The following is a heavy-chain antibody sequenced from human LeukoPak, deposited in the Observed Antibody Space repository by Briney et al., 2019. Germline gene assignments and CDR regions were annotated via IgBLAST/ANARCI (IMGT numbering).Heavy chain of an antibody. CDR3: ARFQWLVSSPSDYYFDY. Sequence: PSETLSLTCAVYGGSFSGYYWSWIRQPPGKGLEWIGEINHSGSTNYNPSLKSRVTISVDTSKNQFSLKLSSVTAADTAVYYCARFQWLVSSPSDYYFDYWGQGTLVTVSS. D-gene: IGHD6-19*01. CDR1: GGSFSGYY. V-gene: IGHV4-34*01. CDR2: INHSGST. J-gene: IGHJ4*02.